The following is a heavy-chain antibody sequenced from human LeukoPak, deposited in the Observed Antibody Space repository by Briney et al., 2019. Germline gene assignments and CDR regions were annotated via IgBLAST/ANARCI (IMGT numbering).Heavy chain of an antibody. CDR1: GYTFTGYY. Sequence: ASVKVSCKASGYTFTGYYMHWVRQAPGQGLEWMGWINPNSGGTNYAQKFQGRVTMTRDTSISTAYMELSRLRSDDTAVYYCARARKGYYDSSGYYGLTFDYWGQGTLVTVSS. J-gene: IGHJ4*02. V-gene: IGHV1-2*02. CDR3: ARARKGYYDSSGYYGLTFDY. CDR2: INPNSGGT. D-gene: IGHD3-22*01.